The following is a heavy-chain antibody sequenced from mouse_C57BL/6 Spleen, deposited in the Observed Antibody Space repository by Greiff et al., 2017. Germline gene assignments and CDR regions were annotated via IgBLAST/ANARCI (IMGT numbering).Heavy chain of an antibody. J-gene: IGHJ2*01. D-gene: IGHD1-1*01. CDR3: SSYYYGSSYCFDY. V-gene: IGHV1-26*01. CDR1: GYTFTDYY. CDR2: INPNNGGT. Sequence: EVQLQQSGPELVKPGASVKISCKASGYTFTDYYMNWVKQSHGKSLEWIGDINPNNGGTSYNQKFKGKATLTVDKSSSTAYMELRSLTSEDAAVYYCSSYYYGSSYCFDYWGQGTTLTVSS.